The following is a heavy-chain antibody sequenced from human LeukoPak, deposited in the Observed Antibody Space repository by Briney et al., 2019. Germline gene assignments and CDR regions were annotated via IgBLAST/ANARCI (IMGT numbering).Heavy chain of an antibody. CDR3: ASPGEVGATHRCDY. CDR1: GYTFTSYG. CDR2: ISAYNGNT. V-gene: IGHV1-18*01. J-gene: IGHJ4*02. D-gene: IGHD1-26*01. Sequence: ASVKVSCKASGYTFTSYGVSWVRQAPGQGLEWMGWISAYNGNTNYAQKLQGRVTMTTDTSTSTAYMELRSLRSDDTAVYYCASPGEVGATHRCDYWGQGTLVTVSS.